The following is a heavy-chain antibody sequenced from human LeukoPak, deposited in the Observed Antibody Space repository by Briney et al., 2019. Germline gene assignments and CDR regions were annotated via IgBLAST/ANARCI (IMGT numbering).Heavy chain of an antibody. D-gene: IGHD1-26*01. Sequence: GGSLRLSCAASGFTFSSYAMNWVRQAPGKGLEWVSTISGGGGSTYYADSVKGRFTISRDNSKNTLYLQVTSLRAEDTAVYYCAKGGKWDVTPFDYWGQGTLVTVSS. CDR2: ISGGGGST. CDR1: GFTFSSYA. CDR3: AKGGKWDVTPFDY. J-gene: IGHJ4*02. V-gene: IGHV3-23*01.